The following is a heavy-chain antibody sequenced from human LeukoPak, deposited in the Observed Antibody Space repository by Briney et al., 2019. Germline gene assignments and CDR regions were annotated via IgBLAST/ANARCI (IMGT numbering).Heavy chain of an antibody. CDR3: AAPNYYDSSGSP. CDR1: GFTFSSYG. J-gene: IGHJ4*02. Sequence: HPGGSLRLSCAASGFTFSSYGMPWVRQAPGKGLGLVAVISYDGSNKYYADSVKGRFTISRDNSKNTLYLQMNSLRAEDTAVYYCAAPNYYDSSGSPRGQGTLVTVSS. CDR2: ISYDGSNK. V-gene: IGHV3-30*03. D-gene: IGHD3-22*01.